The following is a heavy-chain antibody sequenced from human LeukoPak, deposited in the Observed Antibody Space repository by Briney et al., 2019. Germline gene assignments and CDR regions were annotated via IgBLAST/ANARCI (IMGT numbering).Heavy chain of an antibody. D-gene: IGHD6-19*01. CDR3: AKGGHSSGWYHDY. CDR2: IYYSGST. Sequence: SETLSLTCTVSGGSISSYYWNWIRQPPGKGPEWIAYIYYSGSTNYNPSLKSRVTISVDTSKNQFSLKLSSVTAADTAVYYCAKGGHSSGWYHDYWGQGTLVTVSS. J-gene: IGHJ4*02. V-gene: IGHV4-59*01. CDR1: GGSISSYY.